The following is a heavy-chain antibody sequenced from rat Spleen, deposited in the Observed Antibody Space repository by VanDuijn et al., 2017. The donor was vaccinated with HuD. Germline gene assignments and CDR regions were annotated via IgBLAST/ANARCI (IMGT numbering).Heavy chain of an antibody. Sequence: EVQLVESDGGLVQPGRSLKLSCAASGFTFSDYYMAWVRQAPKKGLEWVASISYEGSSIYYGDSVKGRFTISRDNAKSTLYVQMNSLRSEDTATYYCVRFYDGYYHRFDYWGQGVMVTVSS. J-gene: IGHJ2*01. CDR1: GFTFSDYY. CDR2: ISYEGSSI. V-gene: IGHV5-22*01. CDR3: VRFYDGYYHRFDY. D-gene: IGHD1-12*03.